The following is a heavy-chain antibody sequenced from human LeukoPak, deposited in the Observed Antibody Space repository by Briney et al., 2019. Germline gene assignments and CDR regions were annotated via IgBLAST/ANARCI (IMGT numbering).Heavy chain of an antibody. Sequence: ESLRLTCAASGCTFSSYWLSWVRQAPGKGLEWVANINQDGSEKYYVDSVKGRFTISRDNAKNSLYLQMNSLRAEHTAVYYCARGLRVRGVIRYFDYWGQGTLVTVSS. J-gene: IGHJ4*02. CDR3: ARGLRVRGVIRYFDY. CDR1: GCTFSSYW. D-gene: IGHD3-10*01. V-gene: IGHV3-7*01. CDR2: INQDGSEK.